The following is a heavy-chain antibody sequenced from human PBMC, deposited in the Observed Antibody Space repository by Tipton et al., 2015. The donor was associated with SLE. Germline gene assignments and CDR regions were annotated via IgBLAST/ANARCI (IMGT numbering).Heavy chain of an antibody. V-gene: IGHV3-23*01. J-gene: IGHJ4*02. CDR3: ARAARIDY. CDR2: ISASGGAT. CDR1: GFTFSSYA. Sequence: GSLRLSCAASGFTFSSYAMSWVRQAPGKGLEWVSTISASGGATYYADSVQGRFTISRDNAKNTLYLQMNSLRTDDTAVYYCARAARIDYWGQGTRVTVSS.